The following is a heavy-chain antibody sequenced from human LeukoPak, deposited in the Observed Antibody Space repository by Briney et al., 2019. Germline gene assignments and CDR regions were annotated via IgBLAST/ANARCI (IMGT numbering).Heavy chain of an antibody. CDR2: INHSGST. CDR3: ARLTVYYDSSGYFSR. J-gene: IGHJ4*02. V-gene: IGHV4-34*01. D-gene: IGHD3-22*01. CDR1: GGSFSGYY. Sequence: SETLSLTCAVYGGSFSGYYWSWIRQPPGKGLEWIGEINHSGSTNYNPSLKSRVTISVDTSKNQFSLKLSSVTAADTAVYYCARLTVYYDSSGYFSRWGQGTLVTVSS.